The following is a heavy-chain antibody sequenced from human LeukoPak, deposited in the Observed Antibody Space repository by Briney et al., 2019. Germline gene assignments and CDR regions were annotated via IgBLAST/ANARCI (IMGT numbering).Heavy chain of an antibody. J-gene: IGHJ3*02. CDR2: IYYSGST. D-gene: IGHD2-15*01. CDR3: ARASGIVVVVAATHDAFDI. V-gene: IGHV4-39*07. CDR1: SGSISSSSYY. Sequence: SETLSLTCTVSSGSISSSSYYWGWIRQPPGKGLEWIGSIYYSGSTYYNPSLKSRVTISVDTSKNQFSLKLSSVTAGDTAVYYCARASGIVVVVAATHDAFDIWGQGTMVTVSS.